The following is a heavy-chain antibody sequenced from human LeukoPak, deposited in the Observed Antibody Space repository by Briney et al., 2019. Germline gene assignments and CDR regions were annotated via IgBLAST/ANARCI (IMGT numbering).Heavy chain of an antibody. CDR1: GSTFSDYY. D-gene: IGHD3-10*01. CDR2: ISSSGSTI. Sequence: PGGSLRLSCAASGSTFSDYYMSWIRQAPGKGLEWVSYISSSGSTIYYADSVKGRFTISRDNAKNSLYLQMNSLRAEDTAVYYCARDPSPGITMVRGVPDYWGQGTLVTVSS. V-gene: IGHV3-11*04. CDR3: ARDPSPGITMVRGVPDY. J-gene: IGHJ4*02.